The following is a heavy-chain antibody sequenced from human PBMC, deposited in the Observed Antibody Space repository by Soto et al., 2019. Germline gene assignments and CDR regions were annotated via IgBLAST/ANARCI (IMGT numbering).Heavy chain of an antibody. CDR1: GFTFSSYG. J-gene: IGHJ6*02. CDR2: IWYDGSNK. V-gene: IGHV3-33*01. Sequence: QVQLVESGGGVVQPGRSLRLSCAASGFTFSSYGMHWVRQAPGKGLEWVAVIWYDGSNKYYADSVKGRFTISRDNSKNTLYLQMNILRAEDTAVYYCARLGYCSGGSCRTYYDYGMDVWGQGTTVTVSS. D-gene: IGHD2-15*01. CDR3: ARLGYCSGGSCRTYYDYGMDV.